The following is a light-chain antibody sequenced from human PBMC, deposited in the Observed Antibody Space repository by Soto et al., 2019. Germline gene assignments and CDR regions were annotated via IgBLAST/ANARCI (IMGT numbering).Light chain of an antibody. CDR3: QHYDSLPIT. Sequence: EIVLTQSPGTLSLSPGERATLSCRASQSVSSSYLAWYQQKPGQAPRLLIFDAYRRATGIPDRFSGSGSGTDFTLTISRLEPEDFAVFYCQHYDSLPITFGQGTRLEIK. V-gene: IGKV3-20*01. J-gene: IGKJ5*01. CDR1: QSVSSSY. CDR2: DAY.